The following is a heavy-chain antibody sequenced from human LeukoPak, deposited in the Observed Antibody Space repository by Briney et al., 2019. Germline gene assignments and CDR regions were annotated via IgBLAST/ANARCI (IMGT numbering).Heavy chain of an antibody. Sequence: SETLSLTCTVSGGSVSSGSYYWSWIRQPAGKGLEWIGRIYTSGSTNYNPSLKSRVTISVDTSKNQFSLKLSSVTAADTAVYYCARAGNYGDYLDYWGQGTLVTVSS. D-gene: IGHD4-17*01. CDR2: IYTSGST. CDR3: ARAGNYGDYLDY. V-gene: IGHV4-61*10. J-gene: IGHJ4*02. CDR1: GGSVSSGSYY.